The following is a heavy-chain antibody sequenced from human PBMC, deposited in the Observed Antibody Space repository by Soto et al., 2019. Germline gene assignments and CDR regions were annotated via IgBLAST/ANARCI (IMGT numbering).Heavy chain of an antibody. CDR3: ARDYSSSWPPTNILAY. V-gene: IGHV4-59*01. D-gene: IGHD6-13*01. CDR2: IYYSGST. Sequence: PSETLSLTCTVSGGSISSYYWSWIRQPPGKGLEWIGYIYYSGSTNYNPSLKSRVTISVDTSKNQFSLKLSSVTAADTAVYYCARDYSSSWPPTNILAYWGQGTLVTVSS. J-gene: IGHJ4*02. CDR1: GGSISSYY.